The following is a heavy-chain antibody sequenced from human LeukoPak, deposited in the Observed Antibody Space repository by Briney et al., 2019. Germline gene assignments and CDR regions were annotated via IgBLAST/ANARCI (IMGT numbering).Heavy chain of an antibody. Sequence: PGGSLRLSCVASGFTVSNNALTWFRQAPGKGLEWVSDIRGDGVSTFYADSVKGRFTISRDSSRNTLYLQMNSLRAEDTAVYYCARAAGYQLLYGYYYYMDVWGKGTTVTVSS. CDR3: ARAAGYQLLYGYYYYMDV. CDR1: GFTVSNNA. D-gene: IGHD2-2*02. J-gene: IGHJ6*03. CDR2: IRGDGVST. V-gene: IGHV3-23*01.